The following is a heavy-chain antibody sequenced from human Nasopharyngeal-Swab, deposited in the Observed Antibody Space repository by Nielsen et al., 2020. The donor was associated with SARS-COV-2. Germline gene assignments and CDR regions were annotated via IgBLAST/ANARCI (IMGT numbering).Heavy chain of an antibody. J-gene: IGHJ4*02. D-gene: IGHD6-19*01. CDR2: ISPSGDAT. CDR1: GYTFTNYY. CDR3: VRDQGAGVAVAGCLDY. V-gene: IGHV1-46*01. Sequence: ASVKVSCKASGYTFTNYYMHWVRQAPGQGLEWMGIISPSGDATGYAQQFQGRVAMPRDTSTSTVYMELSSLRSEDTAVYYCVRDQGAGVAVAGCLDYWGQGTLVTVSS.